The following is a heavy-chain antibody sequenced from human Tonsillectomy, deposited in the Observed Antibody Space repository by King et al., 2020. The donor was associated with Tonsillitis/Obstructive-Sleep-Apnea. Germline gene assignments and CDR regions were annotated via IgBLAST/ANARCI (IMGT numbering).Heavy chain of an antibody. CDR3: ARHLFYSTILVDGMDV. CDR2: IDPSDSYT. J-gene: IGHJ6*02. D-gene: IGHD3-3*01. Sequence: DVQLVESGAEVKKPGESLRISCKGSGYSFSSYWISWVRQMPGKGLEWMGRIDPSDSYTNYSPSFQGHVTISTDKSISTAYLQWSSLKASDTAMYYCARHLFYSTILVDGMDVWGQGTTVTVSS. V-gene: IGHV5-10-1*03. CDR1: GYSFSSYW.